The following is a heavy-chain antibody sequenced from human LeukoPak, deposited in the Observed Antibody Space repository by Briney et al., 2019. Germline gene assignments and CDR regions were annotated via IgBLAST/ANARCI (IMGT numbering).Heavy chain of an antibody. D-gene: IGHD3-22*01. CDR2: IRGNADTT. Sequence: GGSLRLSCAASGFTFSDYYMSWIRQAPGKGPEWVSGIRGNADTTYYADSVKGRFSILRDNYKNMLYLQMNSLRVEDTALYYCAKGHGDASGYYYFDSWGQGTLVTVSS. CDR3: AKGHGDASGYYYFDS. V-gene: IGHV3-23*01. CDR1: GFTFSDYY. J-gene: IGHJ4*02.